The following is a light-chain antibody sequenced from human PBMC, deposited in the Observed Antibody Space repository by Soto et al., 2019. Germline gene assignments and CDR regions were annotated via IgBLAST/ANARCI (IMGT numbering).Light chain of an antibody. J-gene: IGLJ3*02. CDR2: EVD. V-gene: IGLV2-14*01. CDR3: SSYTVINTAV. Sequence: QSALTQPASVSGSPGQSVSISCTGSTSDVGAYNYVAWYRHKPGKAPRLLIYEVDHRPSGISPRFSGSKSGNTASLTISGLQTDDEADYYCSSYTVINTAVFGGGTKVTVL. CDR1: TSDVGAYNY.